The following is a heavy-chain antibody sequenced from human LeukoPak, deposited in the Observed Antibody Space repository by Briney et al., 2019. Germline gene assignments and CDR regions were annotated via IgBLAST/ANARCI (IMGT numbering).Heavy chain of an antibody. J-gene: IGHJ4*02. CDR2: ISWDGGST. CDR3: AKDALYYYDSSGYYYPDY. V-gene: IGHV3-43D*03. CDR1: GFTFDDYA. D-gene: IGHD3-22*01. Sequence: GGSLRLSCAASGFTFDDYAMHWVRQAPGKGLEWVSLISWDGGSTYYADSVKGRFTLSRDNSKNSLYLQMNSLRAEDTALYYCAKDALYYYDSSGYYYPDYWGQGTLVTVSS.